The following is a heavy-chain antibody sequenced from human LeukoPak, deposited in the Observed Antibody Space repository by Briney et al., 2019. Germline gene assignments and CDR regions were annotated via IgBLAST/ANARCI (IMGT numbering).Heavy chain of an antibody. J-gene: IGHJ4*02. CDR1: GFTFSSYS. CDR3: ARGSYGSGSYYNADFDY. Sequence: GGSLRLSCAASGFTFSSYSMNWVRQAPGKGLEWVSYISSSSTIYYADSVKGRFTISRDNAKNSLYLQMNSLRAEDTAVYYCARGSYGSGSYYNADFDYWGQGTLVTVSS. V-gene: IGHV3-48*01. D-gene: IGHD3-10*01. CDR2: ISSSSTI.